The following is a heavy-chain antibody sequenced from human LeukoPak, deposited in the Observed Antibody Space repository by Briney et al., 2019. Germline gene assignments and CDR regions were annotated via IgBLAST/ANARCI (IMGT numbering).Heavy chain of an antibody. D-gene: IGHD3-10*01. CDR1: GGTFSSYA. CDR2: ITPIFGTA. J-gene: IGHJ5*02. Sequence: GASVKVSCKASGGTFSSYAISWVRQAPGQGLEWMGGITPIFGTANYAQKFQGRVTITADESTSTAYMELSSLRSEDTAVYYCARDANPFGSGSYYTFNWFDPWGQGTLVTVSS. CDR3: ARDANPFGSGSYYTFNWFDP. V-gene: IGHV1-69*13.